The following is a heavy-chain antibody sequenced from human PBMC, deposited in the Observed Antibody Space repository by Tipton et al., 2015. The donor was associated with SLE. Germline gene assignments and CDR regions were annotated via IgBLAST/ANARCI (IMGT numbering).Heavy chain of an antibody. V-gene: IGHV3-21*01. CDR1: GFGFSSYA. J-gene: IGHJ4*02. D-gene: IGHD3-16*01. Sequence: GSLRLSCAASGFGFSSYAMNWVRLTPGKGLEWVSSISSNNRKVDYADSVKGRFTISRDNAKSSLYLQMNGLRVDDTAIYYCAKDWVIDYWGQGTLVTVSS. CDR3: AKDWVIDY. CDR2: ISSNNRKV.